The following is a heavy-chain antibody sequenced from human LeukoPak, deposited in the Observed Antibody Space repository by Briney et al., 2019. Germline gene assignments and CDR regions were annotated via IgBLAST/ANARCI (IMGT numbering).Heavy chain of an antibody. Sequence: GGSLRLSCAASGFTFSSYWMGWVRQAPGKGLEWVANIKQDGSEKYYVDSVKGRFTISRDNAKNSLYLQMNSLRAEDTAVYYCARDLRGAYYYYYGMDVWGQGTTVTVSS. CDR1: GFTFSSYW. J-gene: IGHJ6*02. CDR3: ARDLRGAYYYYYGMDV. V-gene: IGHV3-7*03. D-gene: IGHD2-15*01. CDR2: IKQDGSEK.